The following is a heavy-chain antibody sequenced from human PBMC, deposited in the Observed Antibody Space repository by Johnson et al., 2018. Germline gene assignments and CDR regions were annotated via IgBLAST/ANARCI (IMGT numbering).Heavy chain of an antibody. CDR2: MNPNTGNT. D-gene: IGHD3-22*01. J-gene: IGHJ3*02. CDR3: VFSRQYYYDSDAFDI. CDR1: GYAFTNYD. V-gene: IGHV1-8*01. Sequence: QVELGEAGAEVKKPGASVKVWCKASGYAFTNYDVNWVRQATGQGLEWMGWMNPNTGNTGYAQKFQDRVTMTRNTSIRTAYMELSSLRSEDTAVYYCVFSRQYYYDSDAFDIWGQGTMVTVS.